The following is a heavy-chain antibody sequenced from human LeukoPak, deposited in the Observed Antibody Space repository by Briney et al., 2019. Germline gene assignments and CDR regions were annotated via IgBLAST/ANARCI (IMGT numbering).Heavy chain of an antibody. Sequence: ASAKVSCKASGYTFTSYGISWVRQAPGQGLEWMGWISAYNGNTNYAQKLQGRVTMTTDTSTSTAYMELRSLRSDDTAVYYCARDVVDSGSYYYYYMDVWGKGTTVTISS. D-gene: IGHD1-26*01. CDR3: ARDVVDSGSYYYYYMDV. CDR2: ISAYNGNT. V-gene: IGHV1-18*01. CDR1: GYTFTSYG. J-gene: IGHJ6*03.